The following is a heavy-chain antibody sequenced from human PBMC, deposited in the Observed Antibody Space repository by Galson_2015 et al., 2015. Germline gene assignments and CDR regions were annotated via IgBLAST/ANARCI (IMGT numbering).Heavy chain of an antibody. Sequence: SLRLSCAASGFTFSSYGMHWVRQAPGKGLEWVAVISYDGSNKYYVDSVKGRFTISRDNSKNTLYLQMNSLRAEDTAVYYCAKDYSGTWYGIDCWGQGTLVTVSS. CDR1: GFTFSSYG. CDR3: AKDYSGTWYGIDC. CDR2: ISYDGSNK. J-gene: IGHJ4*02. V-gene: IGHV3-30*18. D-gene: IGHD6-13*01.